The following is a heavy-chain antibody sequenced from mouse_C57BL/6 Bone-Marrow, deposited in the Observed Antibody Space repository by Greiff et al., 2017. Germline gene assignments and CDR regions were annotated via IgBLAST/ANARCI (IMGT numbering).Heavy chain of an antibody. CDR1: GYTFTSYW. CDR2: IDPSDSYT. J-gene: IGHJ2*01. D-gene: IGHD3-2*02. Sequence: QVQLQQPGAELVMPGASVKLSCKASGYTFTSYWMPWVKQRPGQGLEWIGEIDPSDSYTNYNQKFKGKSTLTVDKSSSTAYMQLSSLTSEDSAVYYCARRAAQAHFDYWGQGTTLTVSS. CDR3: ARRAAQAHFDY. V-gene: IGHV1-69*01.